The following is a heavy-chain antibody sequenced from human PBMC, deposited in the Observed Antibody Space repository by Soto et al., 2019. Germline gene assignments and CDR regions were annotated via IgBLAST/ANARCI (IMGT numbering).Heavy chain of an antibody. CDR3: ARSATSGDQHFIDS. Sequence: QMQLLQSGAEVKKTGSSVKISCKTSGWISTFQYLHWVRQAPGQGLEWLGWITPYNGNVKYAQHFQGRISLTRDNSLTPLFLELRDLRPEDTGLYYCARSATSGDQHFIDSWGQGTLVTVSS. J-gene: IGHJ4*02. CDR1: GWISTFQY. D-gene: IGHD7-27*01. V-gene: IGHV1-45*02. CDR2: ITPYNGNV.